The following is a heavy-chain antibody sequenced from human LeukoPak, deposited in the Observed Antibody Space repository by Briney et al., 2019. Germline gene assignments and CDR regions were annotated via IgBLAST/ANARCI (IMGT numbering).Heavy chain of an antibody. CDR1: GFTFSSYS. Sequence: SGGSLRLSCAASGFTFSSYSMNWVRQAPGKGLEWVSYISSSSSTIYYADSVKGRFTISRDNAKNSLYLQMNSLRAEDTAVYYCARGYSSSWYWGQNFDYWGQGTLVTVSS. V-gene: IGHV3-48*01. J-gene: IGHJ4*02. CDR2: ISSSSSTI. CDR3: ARGYSSSWYWGQNFDY. D-gene: IGHD6-13*01.